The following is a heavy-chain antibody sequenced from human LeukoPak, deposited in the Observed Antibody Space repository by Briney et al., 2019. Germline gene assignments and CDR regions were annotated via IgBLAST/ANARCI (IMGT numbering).Heavy chain of an antibody. Sequence: GASVKVSCKASGGTFSSYAISWVRQAPGQGLEWMGGIIPIFGTANYAQKFQGRVTITADESTSTAYMELSSLRSEDTAVYYCARHRFPLGDQLQTIYYYYGMDVWGQGTTVTVSS. CDR1: GGTFSSYA. J-gene: IGHJ6*02. CDR2: IIPIFGTA. D-gene: IGHD2-2*01. CDR3: ARHRFPLGDQLQTIYYYYGMDV. V-gene: IGHV1-69*13.